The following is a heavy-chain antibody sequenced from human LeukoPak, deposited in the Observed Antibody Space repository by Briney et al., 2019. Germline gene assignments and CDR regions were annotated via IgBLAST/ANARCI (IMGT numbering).Heavy chain of an antibody. CDR2: INHSGST. J-gene: IGHJ4*02. CDR1: GGSFSGYY. D-gene: IGHD3-10*01. V-gene: IGHV4-34*01. CDR3: ARPGRYYGSGSRIRGKGYFDY. Sequence: SSETLSLTCAFYGGSFSGYYWSWIRQPPGKGLEWIGEINHSGSTNYNPSLKSRVTISVDTSKNQFSLKLSSVTAADTAVYYCARPGRYYGSGSRIRGKGYFDYWGQGTLVTVSS.